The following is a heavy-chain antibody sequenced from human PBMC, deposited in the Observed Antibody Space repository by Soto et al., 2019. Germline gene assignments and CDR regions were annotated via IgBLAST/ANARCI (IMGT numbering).Heavy chain of an antibody. V-gene: IGHV1-18*01. CDR2: ISAYNGIA. J-gene: IGHJ6*02. CDR1: GYTFTSYG. Sequence: ASVKVSCKASGYTFTSYGISWVRQAPGQGLEWMGWISAYNGIANYAQKFQGRVTITADKSTSTAYMELSSLRSEDTAVYYCARGFRGMDVWGQGTTVTVSS. CDR3: ARGFRGMDV. D-gene: IGHD2-21*01.